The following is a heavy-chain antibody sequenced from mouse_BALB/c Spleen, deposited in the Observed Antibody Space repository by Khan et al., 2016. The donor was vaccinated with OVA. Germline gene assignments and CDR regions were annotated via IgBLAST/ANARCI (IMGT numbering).Heavy chain of an antibody. Sequence: QVQLKQSGPGLVQPSQSLSITCPVSGFSLTNYSVHWVRQSPGKGLEWLGVIWSAGSTDYNAAFISRLTIRKDNSRSQVFFKMNSLQPNDTAIYXCARRGYDYGRGALFAYWGQGTLVTVSA. CDR1: GFSLTNYS. V-gene: IGHV2-2*02. D-gene: IGHD2-4*01. CDR3: ARRGYDYGRGALFAY. CDR2: IWSAGST. J-gene: IGHJ3*01.